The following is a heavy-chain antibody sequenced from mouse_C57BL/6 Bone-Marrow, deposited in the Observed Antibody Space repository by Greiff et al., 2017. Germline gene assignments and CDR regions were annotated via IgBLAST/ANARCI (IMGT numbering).Heavy chain of an antibody. J-gene: IGHJ1*03. D-gene: IGHD2-5*01. CDR3: ARPCYSNYWYFDV. Sequence: QVQLQQPGAELVQPGASVKMSCKASGYTFTSYWITWVQQRPGQGLEWIGDIYPGSGSTNYNENFKSKVTLTVDTASSTAYMQLSSLTSEDSAVYFCARPCYSNYWYFDVWGKGTTVTVSS. CDR1: GYTFTSYW. CDR2: IYPGSGST. V-gene: IGHV1-55*01.